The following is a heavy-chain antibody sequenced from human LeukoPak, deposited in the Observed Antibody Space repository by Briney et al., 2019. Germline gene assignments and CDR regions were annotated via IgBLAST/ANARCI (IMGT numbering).Heavy chain of an antibody. V-gene: IGHV3-48*03. Sequence: GGSLRLSCEASGFTFSSYEMNWVRQAPGKGLEWISYISSGGMTIYYADSVRGRFTVSRDNTKNSLFLQMDSLRAEDTAVYFCARDDYDIVTGYYSMYSYGEDVWGQGTAVTVSS. CDR3: ARDDYDIVTGYYSMYSYGEDV. CDR2: ISSGGMTI. CDR1: GFTFSSYE. D-gene: IGHD3-9*01. J-gene: IGHJ6*02.